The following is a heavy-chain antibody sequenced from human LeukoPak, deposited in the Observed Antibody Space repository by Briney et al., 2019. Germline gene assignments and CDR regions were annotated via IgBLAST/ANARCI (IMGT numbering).Heavy chain of an antibody. Sequence: PGGSLRLSCAASGFTLSSYWMSWVRQAPGKGLEWVANIKQDGSEKYYVDSVKGRFTISRDNAKNSLYLQMNSLRAEDTAVYYCARSSSWYEGDWFDPWGQGTLVTVSS. J-gene: IGHJ5*02. CDR3: ARSSSWYEGDWFDP. V-gene: IGHV3-7*01. CDR1: GFTLSSYW. CDR2: IKQDGSEK. D-gene: IGHD6-13*01.